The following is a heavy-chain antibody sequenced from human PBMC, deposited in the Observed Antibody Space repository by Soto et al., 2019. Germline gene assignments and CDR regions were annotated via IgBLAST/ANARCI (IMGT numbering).Heavy chain of an antibody. V-gene: IGHV4-39*01. Sequence: SETLSLTCTVSGGSLSSSSYYWAGIRQPPGKGLEWIGSIYYSGSTYYNPSLKSRVTISVDTSKNQFSLKLSSVTAADTAVYYCARRGDYYYYGMDVWGQGTTVT. J-gene: IGHJ6*02. CDR1: GGSLSSSSYY. CDR2: IYYSGST. CDR3: ARRGDYYYYGMDV. D-gene: IGHD5-12*01.